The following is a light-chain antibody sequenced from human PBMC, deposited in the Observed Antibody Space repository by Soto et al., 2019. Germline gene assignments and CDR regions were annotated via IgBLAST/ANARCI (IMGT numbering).Light chain of an antibody. J-gene: IGKJ1*01. Sequence: EKVMTQSPATLSVSPGERATLSCRASQSVRSNLAWYQQKPGQPPRLLIYDASTRATGIPSRFSGSGSGTEFTLTISSLKSEDFAVYYCQQYDNRPRTFGQGTKV. CDR2: DAS. V-gene: IGKV3-15*01. CDR1: QSVRSN. CDR3: QQYDNRPRT.